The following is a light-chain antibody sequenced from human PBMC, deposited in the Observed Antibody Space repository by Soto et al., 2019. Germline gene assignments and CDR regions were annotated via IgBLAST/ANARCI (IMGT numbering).Light chain of an antibody. CDR3: QPYGSSGT. V-gene: IGKV3-20*01. J-gene: IGKJ1*01. CDR2: GAS. CDR1: QTVANNV. Sequence: LSQSPGTLSLSPGQAAPTFSMASQTVANNVLAWYQQTAGQAPRLLNYGASNRATGIPDRFSGSGSGTDFTLTISRLEPEDFAVYYCQPYGSSGTFGQGTKVDIK.